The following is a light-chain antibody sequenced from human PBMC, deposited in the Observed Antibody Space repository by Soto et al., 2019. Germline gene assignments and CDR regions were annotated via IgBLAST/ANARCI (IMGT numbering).Light chain of an antibody. Sequence: IQMTQSPSSLSASVGDSVTVTCRASQSINIYLNWYQQKPGKAPTLLIYGASSLQSGVTSRFTGGGSRTDFPHTISSLQPEDFATYYCQQSYRSPYTFGQGTKLAIK. CDR1: QSINIY. CDR2: GAS. V-gene: IGKV1-39*01. CDR3: QQSYRSPYT. J-gene: IGKJ2*01.